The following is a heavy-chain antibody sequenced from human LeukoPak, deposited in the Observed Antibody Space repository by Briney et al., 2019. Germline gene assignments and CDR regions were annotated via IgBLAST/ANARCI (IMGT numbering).Heavy chain of an antibody. Sequence: ASVKVSCKASGYTFTSYDINWVRQATGQGLEWMGMINPRSGNTTYAQNFQGRVTMTRDTSSSTVYMELSSLRPEDTAVYYCAKDSRDYVWGSFRFWGQGTLVAVSS. J-gene: IGHJ4*02. CDR2: INPRSGNT. D-gene: IGHD3-16*02. CDR1: GYTFTSYD. V-gene: IGHV1-46*01. CDR3: AKDSRDYVWGSFRF.